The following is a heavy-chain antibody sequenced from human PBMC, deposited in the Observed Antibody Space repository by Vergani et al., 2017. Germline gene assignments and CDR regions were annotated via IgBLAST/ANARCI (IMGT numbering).Heavy chain of an antibody. CDR1: GGSISSGGYY. D-gene: IGHD3-22*01. V-gene: IGHV4-31*03. CDR3: AGTDYYDSSGYYNWFDP. Sequence: QVQLQESGPGLVKPSQTLSLTCTVSGGSISSGGYYWSWIRQHPGKGLEWIGYIYYSGSTYYNPSLKSRVTISVDTSKNQFSLKLSSVTAADTAVYYCAGTDYYDSSGYYNWFDPWGQGTLVTVSS. CDR2: IYYSGST. J-gene: IGHJ5*02.